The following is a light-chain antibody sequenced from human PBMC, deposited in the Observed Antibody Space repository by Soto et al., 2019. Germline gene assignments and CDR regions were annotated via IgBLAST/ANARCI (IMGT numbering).Light chain of an antibody. V-gene: IGKV1-27*01. CDR1: QGISSY. Sequence: DIQMTQSPSSLSASVGDRVTITCRASQGISSYLAWYQQKPGKVPKLLIYYASTLQSGVPSRFSGSGSGTDFTLTISSLQPEDVATYYCQQCNSAPFTFGPGTKVDIK. J-gene: IGKJ3*01. CDR2: YAS. CDR3: QQCNSAPFT.